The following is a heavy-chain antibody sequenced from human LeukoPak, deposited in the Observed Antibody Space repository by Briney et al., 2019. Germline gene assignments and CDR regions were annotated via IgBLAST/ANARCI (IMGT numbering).Heavy chain of an antibody. Sequence: GGSLRLSCAASGFTFTNYAMSWVRQPPGKGLEWVSVISGSGGTTYYADSVKGRFTISRDNSKSTLYLQMNSLRVEDTAVYYCAKGVVATGTRYFDYWGQGTLVTVSS. CDR2: ISGSGGTT. CDR3: AKGVVATGTRYFDY. J-gene: IGHJ4*02. V-gene: IGHV3-23*01. CDR1: GFTFTNYA. D-gene: IGHD6-13*01.